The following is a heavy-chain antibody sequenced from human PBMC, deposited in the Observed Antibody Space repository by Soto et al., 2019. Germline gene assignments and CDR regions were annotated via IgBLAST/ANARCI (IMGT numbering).Heavy chain of an antibody. Sequence: PGGSLRLSCAASGFTLSSYWMSWVRQAPGKGLEWVANIKQDGSEKYYVDSVKGRFTISRDNAKNSLYLQMNSLRAEDTAVYYCATSRSFDHWGQGTLVTVSS. CDR1: GFTLSSYW. D-gene: IGHD3-10*01. V-gene: IGHV3-7*02. CDR2: IKQDGSEK. CDR3: ATSRSFDH. J-gene: IGHJ4*02.